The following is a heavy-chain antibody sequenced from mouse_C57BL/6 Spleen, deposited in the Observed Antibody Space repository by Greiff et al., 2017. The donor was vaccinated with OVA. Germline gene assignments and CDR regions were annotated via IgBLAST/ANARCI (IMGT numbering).Heavy chain of an antibody. D-gene: IGHD1-1*01. CDR3: ARRGNYYGSSFLDY. V-gene: IGHV1-59*01. CDR1: GYTFTSYW. J-gene: IGHJ4*01. CDR2: IDPSDSYT. Sequence: QVQLQQPRAELVRPGTSVKLSCKASGYTFTSYWMHWVKQRPGQGLEWIGVIDPSDSYTNYNQKFKGKATLTVDTSSSTAYMQLSSLTSEDSAVYYCARRGNYYGSSFLDYWGQGTSVTVSS.